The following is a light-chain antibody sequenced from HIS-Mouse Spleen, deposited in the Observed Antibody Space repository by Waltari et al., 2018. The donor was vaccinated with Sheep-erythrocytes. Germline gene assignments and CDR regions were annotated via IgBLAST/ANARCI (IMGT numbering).Light chain of an antibody. CDR2: DDS. V-gene: IGLV3-21*02. CDR1: NIGRKS. J-gene: IGLJ3*02. CDR3: QVWDSSSDHWV. Sequence: SYVLTQPPSVSVAPGQTARITCGGNNIGRKSVHWYQQKPGQAPVLVVYDDSDRPPGVPGRFSGSNSGNTATLTISRVEAGDEADYYCQVWDSSSDHWVFGGGTKLTVL.